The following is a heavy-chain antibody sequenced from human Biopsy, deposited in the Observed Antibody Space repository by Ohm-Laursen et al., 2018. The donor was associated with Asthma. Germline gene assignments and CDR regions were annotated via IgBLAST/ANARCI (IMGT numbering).Heavy chain of an antibody. V-gene: IGHV4-30-2*06. J-gene: IGHJ4*02. CDR2: IYRKGGT. CDR3: ARGWNCGGDCYSLDS. CDR1: GDSIDSGDYP. D-gene: IGHD2-21*02. Sequence: TLSLTCAVSGDSIDSGDYPWTWIRQSPGGGLEWIGYIYRKGGTYYNPTLKNRVTISIDRSKNQFSLRLRSVTAADTAVYYCARGWNCGGDCYSLDSWGQGTLVTVSS.